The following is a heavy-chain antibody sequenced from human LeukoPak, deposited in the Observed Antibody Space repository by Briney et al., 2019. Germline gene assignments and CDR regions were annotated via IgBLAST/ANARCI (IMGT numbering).Heavy chain of an antibody. CDR3: ARGRGSWYGVYFDY. D-gene: IGHD6-13*01. J-gene: IGHJ4*02. CDR2: IKRDGSEK. CDR1: RFTFTDYW. V-gene: IGHV3-7*01. Sequence: GGSLRLSCAASRFTFTDYWMSWVRQVPGKGLEWVVNIKRDGSEKYYVDSVKGRFTISRDNAKNSLYLQMNSLITEDTAVYYCARGRGSWYGVYFDYWGQGTLVTVSS.